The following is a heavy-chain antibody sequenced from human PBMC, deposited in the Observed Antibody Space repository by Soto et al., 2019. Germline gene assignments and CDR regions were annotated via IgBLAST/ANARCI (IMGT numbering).Heavy chain of an antibody. CDR1: GFPVNATY. CDR3: ARTAEGDTPRTHWYFDL. D-gene: IGHD5-18*01. J-gene: IGHJ2*01. CDR2: LYADGST. V-gene: IGHV3-53*02. Sequence: EVQLVETGGALIQPGGSLRLSCAASGFPVNATYLSWVRQAPGKGLVWLSVLYADGSTYYIDSVKGRFRISRDSSKNTLYLQMDSLRADDTALYFCARTAEGDTPRTHWYFDLCGRGTLVTVSS.